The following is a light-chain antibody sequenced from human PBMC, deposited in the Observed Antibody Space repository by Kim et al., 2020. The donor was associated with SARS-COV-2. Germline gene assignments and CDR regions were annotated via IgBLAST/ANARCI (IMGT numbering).Light chain of an antibody. Sequence: KTVTSSCTRSSGSIASNYVQWYQQRPGSAPTTVIYEDNQRPAGVPDRFSGSIDSSSNSASLTIPGMKTEDEADYYCQSYDSSNQRVFGGGTQLTVL. J-gene: IGLJ3*02. V-gene: IGLV6-57*03. CDR1: SGSIASNY. CDR3: QSYDSSNQRV. CDR2: EDN.